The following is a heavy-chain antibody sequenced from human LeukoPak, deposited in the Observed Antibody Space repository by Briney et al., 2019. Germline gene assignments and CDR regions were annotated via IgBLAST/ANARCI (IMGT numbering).Heavy chain of an antibody. CDR2: ISSDGRST. Sequence: GSLRLSCAASGFIFSSYWMHWVRQAPGKGLVWVSRISSDGRSTAYADSVKGRFTISRDNSKNTLYLQMNSLRAEDTAIYYCAKDSRTTMVRGITQDYWGQGTLVTVSS. CDR1: GFIFSSYW. V-gene: IGHV3-74*01. D-gene: IGHD3-10*01. CDR3: AKDSRTTMVRGITQDY. J-gene: IGHJ4*02.